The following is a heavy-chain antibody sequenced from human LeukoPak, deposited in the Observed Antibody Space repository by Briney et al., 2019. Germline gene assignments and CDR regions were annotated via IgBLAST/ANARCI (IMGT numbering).Heavy chain of an antibody. CDR2: ISGRGDRT. V-gene: IGHV3-23*01. CDR1: RFSFSSYA. J-gene: IGHJ4*02. D-gene: IGHD2-2*01. CDR3: LIPAMNY. Sequence: GSLRLSCEVSRFSFSSYAMTWFRQAPEKGLEWVSAISGRGDRTSYADSVKGRVTISRDNSKNTLYLQMNSLRVEDTAIYYPLIPAMNYWGQGTLVIVSS.